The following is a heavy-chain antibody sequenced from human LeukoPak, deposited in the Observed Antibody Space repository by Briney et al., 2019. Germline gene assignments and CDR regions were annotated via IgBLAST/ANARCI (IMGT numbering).Heavy chain of an antibody. Sequence: HTGGSLRLSCAASGFTFSSYAMSWVRQAPGKGLEWVSAISGSGGSTYYADSVKGRFTISRDNSKNTLYLQMNSLRAEDTAVYYCAKDLREWTDAFDIWGQGTMVTVSS. V-gene: IGHV3-23*01. CDR1: GFTFSSYA. CDR3: AKDLREWTDAFDI. J-gene: IGHJ3*02. D-gene: IGHD3-3*01. CDR2: ISGSGGST.